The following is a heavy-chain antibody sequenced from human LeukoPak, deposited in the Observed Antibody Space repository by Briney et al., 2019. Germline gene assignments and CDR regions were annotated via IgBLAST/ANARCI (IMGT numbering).Heavy chain of an antibody. D-gene: IGHD6-13*01. CDR1: GDTFSSYA. CDR3: AREGRITTPGTIYFYFGLDL. V-gene: IGHV1-69*11. J-gene: IGHJ6*02. Sequence: ASVKVSCKASGDTFSSYAINWVRQAPGQGLEWMGKIIPVHGKPNYAQQFQGRVTITADESTSTAYLELSSLKSEDTAVYYCAREGRITTPGTIYFYFGLDLWGQGTTVIVSS. CDR2: IIPVHGKP.